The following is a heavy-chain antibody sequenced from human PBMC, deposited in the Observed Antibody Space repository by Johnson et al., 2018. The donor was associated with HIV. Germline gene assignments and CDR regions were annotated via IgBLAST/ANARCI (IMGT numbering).Heavy chain of an antibody. J-gene: IGHJ3*02. CDR2: IKQDGSEK. Sequence: VQLVESGGGLVQPGGSLRLSCAASGFTFSSYWMSWVRQAPGKGLEWVANIKQDGSEKYYVDSVKGRFTISRDNAKNSLYLQMNSLRAEDTALYYCARDISGGYPGAFDIWGQGTMVTVSS. D-gene: IGHD6-19*01. CDR1: GFTFSSYW. CDR3: ARDISGGYPGAFDI. V-gene: IGHV3-7*05.